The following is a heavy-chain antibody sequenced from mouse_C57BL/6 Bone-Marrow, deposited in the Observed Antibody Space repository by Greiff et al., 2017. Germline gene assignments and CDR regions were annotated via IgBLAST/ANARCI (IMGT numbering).Heavy chain of an antibody. Sequence: VQLQQSGAELARPGASVKMSCKASGYTFTSYTMHWVKQRPGQGLEWIGYINPSSGYTKYNQKFKDKATLTADKSSSTAYMQLSSLTSEGSAVYYCASRGRGAWFAYWGQGTLVTVSA. CDR1: GYTFTSYT. CDR3: ASRGRGAWFAY. D-gene: IGHD4-1*01. CDR2: INPSSGYT. V-gene: IGHV1-4*01. J-gene: IGHJ3*01.